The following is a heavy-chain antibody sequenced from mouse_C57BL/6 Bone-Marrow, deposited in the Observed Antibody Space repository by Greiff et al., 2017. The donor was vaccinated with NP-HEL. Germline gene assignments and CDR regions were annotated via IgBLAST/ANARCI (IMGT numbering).Heavy chain of an antibody. D-gene: IGHD1-1*01. J-gene: IGHJ1*03. V-gene: IGHV1-82*01. CDR2: IYPGAGDT. Sequence: VHLVESGPELVKPGASVKISCKASGYAFSSSWMNWVKQRPGKGLEWIGRIYPGAGDTNYNGKFKGKATLTADKSSSTAYMQLSSLTSEDSAVYFCAIIYYYGSRYFDVWGTGTTVTVSS. CDR3: AIIYYYGSRYFDV. CDR1: GYAFSSSW.